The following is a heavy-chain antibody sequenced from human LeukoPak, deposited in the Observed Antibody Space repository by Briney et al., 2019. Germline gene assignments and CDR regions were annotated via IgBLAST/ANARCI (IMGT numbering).Heavy chain of an antibody. J-gene: IGHJ4*02. Sequence: PGGSLRLSCAASGSTFSSYGMHWVRQAPGKGLEWVAFIRYDGSNKYYADSVKGRFTISRDNSKNTLYLQMNSLRAEDTAVYYCAKDQVRVHIVVVIPSPSGTSLDYWAREPWSPSPQ. D-gene: IGHD2-21*01. CDR1: GSTFSSYG. CDR2: IRYDGSNK. V-gene: IGHV3-30*02. CDR3: AKDQVRVHIVVVIPSPSGTSLDY.